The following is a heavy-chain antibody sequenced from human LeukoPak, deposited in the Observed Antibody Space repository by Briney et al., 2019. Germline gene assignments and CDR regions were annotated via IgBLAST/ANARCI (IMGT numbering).Heavy chain of an antibody. Sequence: GGSLRLSCAASGFSFSTYWMSWVRQGPGKGLEWVATLWPDGSDKRYVDSVRDRFTISRDNAKNSLYLQMDSLSAEDTAVYYCARLFGAVTTFDYWGQGALVTVSS. CDR1: GFSFSTYW. CDR3: ARLFGAVTTFDY. V-gene: IGHV3-7*01. J-gene: IGHJ4*02. CDR2: LWPDGSDK. D-gene: IGHD4-17*01.